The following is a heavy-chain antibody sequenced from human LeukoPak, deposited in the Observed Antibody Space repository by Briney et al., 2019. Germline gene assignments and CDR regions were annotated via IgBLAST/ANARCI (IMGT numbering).Heavy chain of an antibody. CDR3: ARSYDFWTGYYDF. D-gene: IGHD3-3*01. J-gene: IGHJ4*02. Sequence: PSETLSLTCSVSGGSISTYSWNWIRQSPGKELEWIGNIFYGGTTNYNHSLKSRVNISVDTSKNQFSLKLKSVTAADTAVYYCARSYDFWTGYYDFWGLGALVTVSS. CDR2: IFYGGTT. V-gene: IGHV4-59*01. CDR1: GGSISTYS.